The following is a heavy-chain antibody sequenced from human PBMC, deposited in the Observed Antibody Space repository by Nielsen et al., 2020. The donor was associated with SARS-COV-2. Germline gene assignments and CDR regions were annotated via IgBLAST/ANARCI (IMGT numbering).Heavy chain of an antibody. CDR2: ISAYNGNR. Sequence: ASVKVSCTASGYTFTNYGISWVRQAPGQGLEWMGWISAYNGNRNYVQKFQGRVTMTTDTSTNTAYMELRSLKSDDTAVYYCALGTWEDYWGQGTLVTVSS. J-gene: IGHJ4*02. CDR3: ALGTWEDY. V-gene: IGHV1-18*01. D-gene: IGHD1-26*01. CDR1: GYTFTNYG.